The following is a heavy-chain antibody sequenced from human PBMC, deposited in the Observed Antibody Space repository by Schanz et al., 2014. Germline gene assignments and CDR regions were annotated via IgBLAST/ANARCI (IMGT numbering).Heavy chain of an antibody. V-gene: IGHV1-69*02. CDR1: GGTFSSYK. J-gene: IGHJ6*02. CDR3: ARGPSQLHSYGHNKGANFVCMDV. CDR2: IIPVLAIA. D-gene: IGHD5-18*01. Sequence: QVQLVQSGAEVKKPGSSVKGSCTASGGTFSSYKISWIRQAPGQGLEWMGRIIPVLAIADYAQKFQGRVTTDADKSTRTASMELSSLRSEDTAVYYCARGPSQLHSYGHNKGANFVCMDVWGQGATLPV.